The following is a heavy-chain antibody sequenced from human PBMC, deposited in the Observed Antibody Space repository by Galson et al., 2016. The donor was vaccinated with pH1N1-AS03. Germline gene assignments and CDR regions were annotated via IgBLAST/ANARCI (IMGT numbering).Heavy chain of an antibody. CDR1: GYTFTSYG. CDR2: ISAYNGNT. CDR3: AKVGGEGYNWYFYGMDV. Sequence: SVKVSCKASGYTFTSYGITWVRQAPGQGLEWMGWISAYNGNTKYAQKFPGRVTMTTDTSTSTGYLELRSLRSDDTVVYYCAKVGGEGYNWYFYGMDVWGQGTTVTVAS. D-gene: IGHD5-24*01. V-gene: IGHV1-18*01. J-gene: IGHJ6*02.